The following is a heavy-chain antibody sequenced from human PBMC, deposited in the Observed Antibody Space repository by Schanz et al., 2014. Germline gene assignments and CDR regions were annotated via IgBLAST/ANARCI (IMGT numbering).Heavy chain of an antibody. CDR3: ARDRLECGAECYSVEVFEI. CDR2: MNPNSGNT. Sequence: QVQLVQSGAEVKKPGSSVKVSCKASGYTFTSDSMHWVRQATGQGLEWMGWMNPNSGNTGYAQKFQGVVTITADTSTTTAYMELSGLRSEDTAVYYCARDRLECGAECYSVEVFEIWGQGTLVIVSS. D-gene: IGHD2-21*01. J-gene: IGHJ4*02. CDR1: GYTFTSDS. V-gene: IGHV1-8*03.